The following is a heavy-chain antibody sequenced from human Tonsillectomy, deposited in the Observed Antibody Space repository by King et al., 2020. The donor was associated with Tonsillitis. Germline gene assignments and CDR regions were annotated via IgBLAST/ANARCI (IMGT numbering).Heavy chain of an antibody. D-gene: IGHD2-2*03. V-gene: IGHV1-18*01. CDR3: ASGLDIVVVPAANDAFDI. CDR2: ISAYNGNT. Sequence: QLVQSGAEVKKPGASVKVSCKASGYTFTSYGISWVRQAPGQGLEWMGWISAYNGNTNYAQKLQGRVTMTTDTSTSTAYMELRSLGSDDTAVYYCASGLDIVVVPAANDAFDIWGQGTMVTVSS. CDR1: GYTFTSYG. J-gene: IGHJ3*02.